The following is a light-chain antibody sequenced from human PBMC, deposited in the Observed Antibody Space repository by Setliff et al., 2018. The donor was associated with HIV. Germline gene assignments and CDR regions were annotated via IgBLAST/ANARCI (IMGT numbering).Light chain of an antibody. V-gene: IGLV3-21*01. Sequence: SYELTQPPSVSVAPGKTARITCGAYNIGSKSVHWYQQKPGQAPRLVIYNDRDRPSGIPERFSGSNSGNTVTLTISRVEAGDEADYYCQVWHSSSDHYVFGSGTKVTVL. CDR3: QVWHSSSDHYV. CDR2: NDR. J-gene: IGLJ1*01. CDR1: NIGSKS.